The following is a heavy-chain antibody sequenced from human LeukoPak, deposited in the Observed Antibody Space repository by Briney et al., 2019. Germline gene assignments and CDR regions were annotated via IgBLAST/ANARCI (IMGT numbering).Heavy chain of an antibody. CDR3: VRIPNGANFPNWFDP. J-gene: IGHJ5*02. CDR2: ISGNGNDM. CDR1: GFIFSNNA. Sequence: GESLRLSCAASGFIFSNNAMNWVRRTPGKGLEWVSSISGNGNDMNYRDSVKGRFTISRDNTRNSLYLQMDSLRVEDTAIYYCVRIPNGANFPNWFDPWGQGTLVTVSS. V-gene: IGHV3-21*01. D-gene: IGHD4/OR15-4a*01.